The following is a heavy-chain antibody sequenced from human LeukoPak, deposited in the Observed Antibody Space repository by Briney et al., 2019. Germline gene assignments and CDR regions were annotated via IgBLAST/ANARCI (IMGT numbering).Heavy chain of an antibody. V-gene: IGHV3-23*01. Sequence: GGSLRLSCAASGFTVSSNYMSWVRQAPGKGLEWVSAISGSGGSTYHADSAKGRSTISRDNSENTLYLQMNSLRVEDTAVYYCAKDSSLTYYDSSGYPDYWGQGTLVTVSS. J-gene: IGHJ4*02. D-gene: IGHD3-22*01. CDR1: GFTVSSNY. CDR3: AKDSSLTYYDSSGYPDY. CDR2: ISGSGGST.